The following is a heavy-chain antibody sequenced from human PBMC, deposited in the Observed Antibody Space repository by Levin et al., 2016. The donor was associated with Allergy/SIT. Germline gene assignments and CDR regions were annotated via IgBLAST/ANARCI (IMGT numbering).Heavy chain of an antibody. CDR3: ARDSPGLGYCSSTSCLHWYFDL. CDR1: GYTFTSYG. CDR2: ISAYNGNT. J-gene: IGHJ2*01. V-gene: IGHV1-18*01. D-gene: IGHD2-2*03. Sequence: ASVKVSCKASGYTFTSYGISWVRQAPGQGLEWMGWISAYNGNTNYAQKLQGRVTMTTDTSTSTAYMELRSLRSDDTAVYYCARDSPGLGYCSSTSCLHWYFDLWGRGTLVTVSS.